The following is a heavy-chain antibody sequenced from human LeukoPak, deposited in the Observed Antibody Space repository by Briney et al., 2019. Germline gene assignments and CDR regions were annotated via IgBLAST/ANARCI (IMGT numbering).Heavy chain of an antibody. D-gene: IGHD4-23*01. CDR1: GFTFSDHY. CDR2: TRNKANSYTT. CDR3: AKTPRPSGPFDP. J-gene: IGHJ5*02. V-gene: IGHV3-72*01. Sequence: GGSLRLSCAASGFTFSDHYMDWVRQAPGKGLEWVGRTRNKANSYTTEYAASVKGRFSISRDDSKNSLYLQMNSLKTEDTAVYYCAKTPRPSGPFDPWGQGTLVTVSS.